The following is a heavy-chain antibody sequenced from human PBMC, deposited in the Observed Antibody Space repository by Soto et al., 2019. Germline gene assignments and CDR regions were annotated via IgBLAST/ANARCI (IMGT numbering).Heavy chain of an antibody. J-gene: IGHJ5*02. V-gene: IGHV4-4*07. Sequence: PSETLSLTCTVSGASISGFYWSWIRKSAGKGLEWIGRIYATGTTDYNPSLKSRVMMSVDTSKKQFSLKLRSVTAADTAVYYCVRDGTKALRDWFDPWGQGISVTVSS. CDR1: GASISGFY. CDR2: IYATGTT. D-gene: IGHD1-1*01. CDR3: VRDGTKALRDWFDP.